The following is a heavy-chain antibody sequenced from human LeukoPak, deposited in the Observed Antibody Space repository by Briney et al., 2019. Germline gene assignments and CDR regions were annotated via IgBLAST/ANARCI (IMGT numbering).Heavy chain of an antibody. V-gene: IGHV3-48*02. CDR3: ARSPRNPNVYFDY. Sequence: GGSRRRSCAASQISFSDHSMNCARQAPGKGLEWVAYILDTGSTTSYADSVKGRFTISRDNAKASLYLHMNSLRDEDTAVYYRARSPRNPNVYFDYWGQGALVTVSS. CDR2: ILDTGSTT. J-gene: IGHJ4*02. D-gene: IGHD1-14*01. CDR1: QISFSDHS.